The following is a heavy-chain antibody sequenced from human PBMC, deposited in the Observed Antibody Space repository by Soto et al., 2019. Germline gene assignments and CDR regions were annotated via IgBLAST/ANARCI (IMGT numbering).Heavy chain of an antibody. J-gene: IGHJ4*02. CDR1: GLTINIYS. CDR2: ISSSSAYI. CDR3: ASGGDYFDY. Sequence: PGGSLRLSCAASGLTINIYSMNRVRQAPGKGLEWVSSISSSSAYIYYSDSVKGRFTVSRDNAKRSLYLEMNSLRAEDTAVYYCASGGDYFDYWGPGTLVTVYS. D-gene: IGHD3-10*01. V-gene: IGHV3-21*01.